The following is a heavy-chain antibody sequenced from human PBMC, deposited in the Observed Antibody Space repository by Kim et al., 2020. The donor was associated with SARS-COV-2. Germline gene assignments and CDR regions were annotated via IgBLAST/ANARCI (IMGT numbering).Heavy chain of an antibody. CDR3: ARDSSSGWLDAFDI. D-gene: IGHD6-19*01. V-gene: IGHV3-48*04. CDR2: ISSSSSTI. CDR1: GFTFSSYS. Sequence: GGSLRLSCAASGFTFSSYSMNWVRQAPGKGLEWVSYISSSSSTIYYADSVKGRFTISRDNAKNSLYLQMNSLRAEDTAVYYCARDSSSGWLDAFDIWGQGTMVTVSS. J-gene: IGHJ3*02.